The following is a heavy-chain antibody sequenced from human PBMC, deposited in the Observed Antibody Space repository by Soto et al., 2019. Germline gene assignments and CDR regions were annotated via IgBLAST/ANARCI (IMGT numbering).Heavy chain of an antibody. Sequence: QVQLQESGPGLVKPSETLSLTCTVSSDSIAGENWWNWVRQPPGMGLEWIGEVFHTGGTNYNPSLKGRVTMEVDKSKNHFSLKLISATAADTAVYYCARVFSSGSGWMYYFDFWGQGTLVSVSS. D-gene: IGHD6-25*01. J-gene: IGHJ4*02. CDR2: VFHTGGT. CDR1: SDSIAGENW. CDR3: ARVFSSGSGWMYYFDF. V-gene: IGHV4-4*02.